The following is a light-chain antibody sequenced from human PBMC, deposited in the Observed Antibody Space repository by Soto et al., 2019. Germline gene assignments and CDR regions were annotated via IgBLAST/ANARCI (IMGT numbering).Light chain of an antibody. V-gene: IGKV3-15*01. J-gene: IGKJ1*01. CDR1: ESVSSN. CDR3: QHYNNWPPVT. Sequence: VVITQSPSTLSVSPGERATLSCRASESVSSNLAWYHQKPGQAPRLLIYDASTRATGIPARFSGSGSGTEFTLTISSLQSEDFAVYYCQHYNNWPPVTFGQGTKVDIK. CDR2: DAS.